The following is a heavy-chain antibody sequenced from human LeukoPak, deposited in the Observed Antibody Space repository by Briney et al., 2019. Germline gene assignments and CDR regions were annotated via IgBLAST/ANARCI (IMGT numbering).Heavy chain of an antibody. D-gene: IGHD2-21*02. CDR1: GFTFSSYG. CDR2: ISYDGSNK. V-gene: IGHV3-30*03. Sequence: GGSLRLSCAASGFTFSSYGMHWVRQAPGKGLEWVAVISYDGSNKYYADSVKGRFTISRDNSKNTLYLQMNSLRAEDTAVYYCARGGDRPYYFDYWGQGTLVTVSS. J-gene: IGHJ4*02. CDR3: ARGGDRPYYFDY.